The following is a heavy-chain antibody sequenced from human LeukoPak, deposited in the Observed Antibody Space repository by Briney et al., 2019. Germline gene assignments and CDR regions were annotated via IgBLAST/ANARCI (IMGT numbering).Heavy chain of an antibody. CDR3: ARGNGDFWSGYHDYFDY. V-gene: IGHV4-34*01. Sequence: SETLSLTCAVSGVSFSGYYWSWIRQPPGKGLEWIGEINHSGSTNYNTSLKSRVTISVDTSKNQLSLKLSSVTAADTAVYYCARGNGDFWSGYHDYFDYWGQGTLVTVSS. J-gene: IGHJ4*02. CDR2: INHSGST. D-gene: IGHD3-3*01. CDR1: GVSFSGYY.